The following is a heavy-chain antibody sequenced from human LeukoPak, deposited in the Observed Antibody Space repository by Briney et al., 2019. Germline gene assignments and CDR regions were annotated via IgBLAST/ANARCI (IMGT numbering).Heavy chain of an antibody. CDR1: GFIFSTCD. CDR2: ISRSGDTI. Sequence: GGSLRLSCAASGFIFSTCDINWVRQAPGKGLEWVSFISRSGDTIYYADSVKGRFTVSRDNAKNSLYLQMNSLRAEDTAVYYCARERAGELSDFWGQGVLVTVSS. V-gene: IGHV3-48*03. CDR3: ARERAGELSDF. D-gene: IGHD3-10*01. J-gene: IGHJ4*02.